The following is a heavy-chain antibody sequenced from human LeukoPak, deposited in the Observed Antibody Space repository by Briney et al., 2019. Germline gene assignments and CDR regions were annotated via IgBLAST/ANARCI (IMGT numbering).Heavy chain of an antibody. J-gene: IGHJ6*03. CDR3: ARVATDTAMVQSVSYYYYMDV. Sequence: SVKVSCKASGGTFSSYAISWVRHAPGQGLEWMGGIIPIFGTANYAQKFQGRVTITTDESTSTAYMELSSLRSEDTAVYYCARVATDTAMVQSVSYYYYMDVWGKGTTVTVSS. V-gene: IGHV1-69*05. CDR1: GGTFSSYA. D-gene: IGHD5-18*01. CDR2: IIPIFGTA.